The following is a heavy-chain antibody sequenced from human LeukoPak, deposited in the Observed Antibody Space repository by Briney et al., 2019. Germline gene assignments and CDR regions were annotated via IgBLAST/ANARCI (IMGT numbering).Heavy chain of an antibody. V-gene: IGHV3-23*01. Sequence: GGSLRLSCAASGFTFSSYAMSWVRQAPGKGREWVSAISGSGGSTYYADSVRGRFTISRDNSKNTLYLQMNSLRAEDTAVYYCAKGIPYTGYVGDCWGQGTLVSVSS. D-gene: IGHD5-12*01. J-gene: IGHJ4*02. CDR1: GFTFSSYA. CDR3: AKGIPYTGYVGDC. CDR2: ISGSGGST.